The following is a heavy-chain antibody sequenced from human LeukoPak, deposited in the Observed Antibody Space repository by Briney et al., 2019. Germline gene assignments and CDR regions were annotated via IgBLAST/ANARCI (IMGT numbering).Heavy chain of an antibody. J-gene: IGHJ4*02. CDR2: IWYDGSNK. Sequence: GGSLRVSCAASGFTFSSYGMHCVRQAPGKGLEWVAVIWYDGSNKYYADSVKGRFTISRDNSKNTLYLQMNSLRAEDTAVYYCARDIGIAVAGSAYWGQGTLVTISS. D-gene: IGHD6-19*01. V-gene: IGHV3-33*01. CDR1: GFTFSSYG. CDR3: ARDIGIAVAGSAY.